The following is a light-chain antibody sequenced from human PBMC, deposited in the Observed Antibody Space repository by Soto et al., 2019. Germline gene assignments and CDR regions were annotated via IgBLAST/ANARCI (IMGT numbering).Light chain of an antibody. Sequence: QSALTQPASVSGSPGQSITISCTGTSSDVGGYNYVSWYQQHPGKAPKLIVYEVSNRPSGVSNRFSGFKSGNTASLTISGLQTEDEADYYCSSYTRSATWVFGGGTKLTVL. CDR1: SSDVGGYNY. CDR2: EVS. CDR3: SSYTRSATWV. V-gene: IGLV2-14*01. J-gene: IGLJ3*02.